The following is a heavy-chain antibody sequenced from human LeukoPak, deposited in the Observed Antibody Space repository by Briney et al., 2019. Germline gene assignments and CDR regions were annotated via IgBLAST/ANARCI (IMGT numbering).Heavy chain of an antibody. CDR3: AREVGGSYFAPPTYYFDY. CDR1: GGSISGYY. CDR2: IYSSGTT. Sequence: SETLSLTCTVSGGSISGYYWSWIRQPPGKGLEWIGYIYSSGTTNYNPSLKSQITISLDTSKNQFSLKLSSVTAADTAVYYCAREVGGSYFAPPTYYFDYWGQGTLVTVSS. D-gene: IGHD1-26*01. J-gene: IGHJ4*02. V-gene: IGHV4-59*01.